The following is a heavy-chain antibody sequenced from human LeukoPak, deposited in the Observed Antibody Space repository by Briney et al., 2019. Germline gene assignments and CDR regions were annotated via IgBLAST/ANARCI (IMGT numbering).Heavy chain of an antibody. D-gene: IGHD3-10*01. J-gene: IGHJ4*02. V-gene: IGHV1-18*01. Sequence: ASVKVSCKASGYTFTSYGISWVRQAPGQGLEWMGWISAYNGNTNYAQKFQGRVTMTTDTSTSTAYMELGSLRSDDTAVYYCAREGGYYGSGSYYNDYWGQGTLVTVSS. CDR1: GYTFTSYG. CDR3: AREGGYYGSGSYYNDY. CDR2: ISAYNGNT.